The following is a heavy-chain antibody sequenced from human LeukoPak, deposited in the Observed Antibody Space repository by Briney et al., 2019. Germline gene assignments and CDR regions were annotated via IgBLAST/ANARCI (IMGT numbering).Heavy chain of an antibody. D-gene: IGHD7-27*01. CDR2: ISSSGRNI. V-gene: IGHV3-48*03. J-gene: IGHJ4*02. CDR1: GVTISTYE. CDR3: ERGDTGDQGYFDY. Sequence: PGGSLRLSCGASGVTISTYEMNWVRQAPGKGLEWVSYISSSGRNIYYADSVRGRFTISRDNAKNSLYLQMNSLRAEDTAVYYCERGDTGDQGYFDYWGQGTLVTVSS.